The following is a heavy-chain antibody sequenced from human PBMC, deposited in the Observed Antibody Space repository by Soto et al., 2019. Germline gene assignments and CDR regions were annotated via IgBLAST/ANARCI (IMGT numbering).Heavy chain of an antibody. D-gene: IGHD2-2*01. CDR3: XXXXXXXIVVVPTYYYYGMDV. V-gene: IGHV1-69*01. CDR2: IIPIFGTA. J-gene: IGHJ6*02. CDR1: GGTFSSYA. Sequence: QVQLVQSGAEVKKPGSSVKVSCKASGGTFSSYAISWVRQAPGQGLEWMGGIIPIFGTANYAQKFQGRVTITXDESTSTAYMELXXXRSXXXXXXXXXXXXXXXIVVVPTYYYYGMDVWGQGXTVTVSS.